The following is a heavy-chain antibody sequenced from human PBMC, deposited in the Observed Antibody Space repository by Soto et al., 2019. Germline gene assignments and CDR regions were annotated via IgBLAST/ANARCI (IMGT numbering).Heavy chain of an antibody. D-gene: IGHD3-22*01. V-gene: IGHV3-7*01. Sequence: EVQLVESGGGLVQPGGSLRLSCAASGFTFNDYWMSWVRQAPGKGLEWVATIKQDGSEEYYVHSVKGRFTISRDNATNSLDLQMNSLGAEDTAVYYCARYPKPYDSSAYYYYWGQGTLVTVSS. CDR2: IKQDGSEE. J-gene: IGHJ4*02. CDR1: GFTFNDYW. CDR3: ARYPKPYDSSAYYYY.